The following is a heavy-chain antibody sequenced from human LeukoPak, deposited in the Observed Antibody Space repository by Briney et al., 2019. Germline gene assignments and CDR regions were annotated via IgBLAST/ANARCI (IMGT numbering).Heavy chain of an antibody. CDR3: AHQHPG. CDR1: CFTCSIYA. CDR2: ISGSGDGT. Sequence: LSLCYASSCFTCSIYAMSCVRYAPWKGLEWVSTISGSGDGTYYADSVKGRFSISRDNSKNPLYLQMNSLRAQDTAVYFCAHQHPGWGQGTLVTVSS. J-gene: IGHJ1*01. V-gene: IGHV3-23*01.